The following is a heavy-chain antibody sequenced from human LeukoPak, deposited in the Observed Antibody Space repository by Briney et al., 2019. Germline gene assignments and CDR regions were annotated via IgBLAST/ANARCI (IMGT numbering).Heavy chain of an antibody. CDR3: ARDRILTGYYTFDY. CDR2: MNPNSGNT. D-gene: IGHD3-9*01. Sequence: ASVKISCKASGYTFTSYDINWVRQATGQGLEWMGWMNPNSGNTGYAQKFQGRVTMTRNTSISTAYMELSSLRSEDTAVYYCARDRILTGYYTFDYWGQGTLVTVSS. V-gene: IGHV1-8*01. J-gene: IGHJ4*02. CDR1: GYTFTSYD.